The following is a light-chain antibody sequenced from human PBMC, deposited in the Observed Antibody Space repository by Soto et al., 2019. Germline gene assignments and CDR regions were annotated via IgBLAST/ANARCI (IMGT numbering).Light chain of an antibody. V-gene: IGLV1-40*01. J-gene: IGLJ2*01. Sequence: QSVLTQPPSVSGAPGQRVTISCTGSSSNIGAGYDVHWYQQLPGTAPKLLIYGNSNRPSGVPDRFSGSKSGTSASLAITGLQAEDEADYYCQSYDSSLSGDHVVFGGGTKLTVL. CDR1: SSNIGAGYD. CDR2: GNS. CDR3: QSYDSSLSGDHVV.